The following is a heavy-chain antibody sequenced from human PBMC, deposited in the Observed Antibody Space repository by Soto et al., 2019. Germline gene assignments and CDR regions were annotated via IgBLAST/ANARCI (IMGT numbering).Heavy chain of an antibody. CDR3: ARVGYGDYAYYYGMDV. V-gene: IGHV1-69*13. Sequence: SVKVSCKASGGTFSSYAISWVRQAPGQGLEWMGGIIPIFGTANYAQKFQGRVTITADESTSTAYMELSSLRSEDTAVYYCARVGYGDYAYYYGMDVWGQGTTVTVSS. J-gene: IGHJ6*02. CDR1: GGTFSSYA. D-gene: IGHD4-17*01. CDR2: IIPIFGTA.